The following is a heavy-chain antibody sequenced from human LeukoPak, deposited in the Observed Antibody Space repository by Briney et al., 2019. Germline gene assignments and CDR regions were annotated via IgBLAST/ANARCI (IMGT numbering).Heavy chain of an antibody. V-gene: IGHV3-33*01. CDR2: IWYDGSNK. D-gene: IGHD6-19*01. J-gene: IGHJ4*02. CDR1: GFTFSSYG. Sequence: GRSLRLSCAASGFTFSSYGMHWVRQAPGKGLEWVAVIWYDGSNKYYADSVKGRFTISRDNSKNTLYLQMNSLRAEDTAVYYCARGASSGWYGGFDYWGQGTLATVSS. CDR3: ARGASSGWYGGFDY.